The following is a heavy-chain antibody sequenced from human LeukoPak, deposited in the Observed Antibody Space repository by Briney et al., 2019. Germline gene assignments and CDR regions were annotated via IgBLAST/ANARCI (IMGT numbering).Heavy chain of an antibody. CDR3: ASLDFDL. J-gene: IGHJ2*01. CDR1: GGSFSGYY. V-gene: IGHV4-34*01. Sequence: PSETLSLTCAVYGGSFSGYYWSWIRQPPGKGLEWIGEINHSGSTNYNPSLKSRVTISGDTSKNQFSLKLSSVTAADTAIYYCASLDFDLWGRGTLVTVSS. CDR2: INHSGST. D-gene: IGHD3-16*01.